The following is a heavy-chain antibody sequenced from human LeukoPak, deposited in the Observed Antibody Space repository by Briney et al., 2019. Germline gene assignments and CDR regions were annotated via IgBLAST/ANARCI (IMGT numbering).Heavy chain of an antibody. CDR3: ARDDYNWHVDAFHI. CDR2: IKQDGSEK. J-gene: IGHJ3*02. Sequence: PGGSLRLSCVASGFTFSNYWMSWVRQAPGKGLEWVANIKQDGSEKYYVDSVKGRFTISRDNAKKSLYLQMNSLRAEDTAVYYCARDDYNWHVDAFHIWGQGTMDTVSS. V-gene: IGHV3-7*01. D-gene: IGHD1-20*01. CDR1: GFTFSNYW.